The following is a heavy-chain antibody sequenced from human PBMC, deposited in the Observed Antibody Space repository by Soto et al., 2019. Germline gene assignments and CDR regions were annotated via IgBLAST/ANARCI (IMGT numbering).Heavy chain of an antibody. CDR3: AKTDRSGPLDRYGDYRGGYYMDV. CDR1: GFTFSSYA. D-gene: IGHD4-17*01. CDR2: ISGSGGST. J-gene: IGHJ6*03. Sequence: GGSLRLSCAASGFTFSSYAMSWVRQAPGKGLEWVSAISGSGGSTYYADSVKGRFTISRDNSKNTLYLQMNSLRAEDTAVYYCAKTDRSGPLDRYGDYRGGYYMDVWGKGTTVTVSS. V-gene: IGHV3-23*01.